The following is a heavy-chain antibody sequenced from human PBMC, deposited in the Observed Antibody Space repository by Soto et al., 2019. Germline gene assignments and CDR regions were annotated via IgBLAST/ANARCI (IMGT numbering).Heavy chain of an antibody. D-gene: IGHD3-3*01. J-gene: IGHJ3*02. CDR3: ARRAYYDFWSGYYNSVAFEI. CDR1: GFTFSSYW. Sequence: GGSLRLSCAASGFTFSSYWMSWVRQAPGKGLEWVANIKQDGSEKYYVDSVKGRFTISRDNAKNSLYLQMNSLRAEDTAVYYCARRAYYDFWSGYYNSVAFEIWGQGTMVTVSS. CDR2: IKQDGSEK. V-gene: IGHV3-7*01.